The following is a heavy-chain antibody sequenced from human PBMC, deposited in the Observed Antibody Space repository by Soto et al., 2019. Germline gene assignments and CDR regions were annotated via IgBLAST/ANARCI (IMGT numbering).Heavy chain of an antibody. Sequence: QVQLVQSGAEVKKPGSSVKVSCKASGGTFSNYALSWVRQAPGQGLEWMGGIIPIFATPNYAQKFQGRVTITADKSTSTAYMELSSLRSDDTAVYYCATGRPLVDTPGQGYYHYGVDVWGQGTTVTVSS. CDR3: ATGRPLVDTPGQGYYHYGVDV. D-gene: IGHD5-18*01. V-gene: IGHV1-69*06. J-gene: IGHJ6*02. CDR1: GGTFSNYA. CDR2: IIPIFATP.